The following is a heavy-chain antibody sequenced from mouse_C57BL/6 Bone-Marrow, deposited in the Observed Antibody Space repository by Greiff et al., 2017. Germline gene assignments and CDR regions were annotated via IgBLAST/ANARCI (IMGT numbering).Heavy chain of an antibody. J-gene: IGHJ3*01. CDR2: IWRGGST. D-gene: IGHD2-2*01. Sequence: LQESGPGLVQPSQSLSITCTVSGFSLTSYGVHWVRQSPGKGLEWLGVIWRGGSTDYNAAFMSRLSITKDNSKSQVFFKMNSLQADDTAIYYCANIYYGYDGLFAYWGQGTLVTVSA. CDR3: ANIYYGYDGLFAY. CDR1: GFSLTSYG. V-gene: IGHV2-5*01.